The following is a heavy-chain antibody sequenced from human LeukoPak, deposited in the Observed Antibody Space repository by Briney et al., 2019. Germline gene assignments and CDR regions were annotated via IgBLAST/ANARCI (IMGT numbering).Heavy chain of an antibody. Sequence: PGGSLRLSCAASGFTFSSYGMHWVRQAPGKGLEWVAVISYDGSNKYYADSVKGRFTISRDNSKNTLYLQMNSLRAEDTAVYYCAKDRGGAAADPVEYWGQGTLVTVSS. V-gene: IGHV3-30*18. CDR3: AKDRGGAAADPVEY. CDR2: ISYDGSNK. D-gene: IGHD6-13*01. J-gene: IGHJ4*02. CDR1: GFTFSSYG.